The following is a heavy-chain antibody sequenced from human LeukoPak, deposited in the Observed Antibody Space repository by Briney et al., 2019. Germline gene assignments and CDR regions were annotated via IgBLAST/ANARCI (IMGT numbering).Heavy chain of an antibody. CDR1: GFSLSTSGVG. D-gene: IGHD3-9*01. V-gene: IGHV2-5*01. J-gene: IGHJ5*02. Sequence: VSGPTLVNPTQTLTLTCTFSGFSLSTSGVGVGWIRQPPGKALEWLAPIYWNDDKRYSPSLKSRLTITKDTSKNQVVLTMTNMDPVDTATYYCAHGTRYPIRSKYNWFDPWGQGTLVTVSS. CDR2: IYWNDDK. CDR3: AHGTRYPIRSKYNWFDP.